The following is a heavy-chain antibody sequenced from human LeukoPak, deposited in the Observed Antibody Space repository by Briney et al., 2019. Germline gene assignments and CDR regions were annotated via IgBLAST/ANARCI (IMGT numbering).Heavy chain of an antibody. D-gene: IGHD3-3*01. J-gene: IGHJ4*02. CDR2: ISGSGGST. Sequence: GGSLRLSCAASGFTFSSYAMSWVRQAPGKGLEWVSAISGSGGSTYYVDSVKGRFTISRDNSKNTLYLQMNSLRAEDTAVYYCAKIFRYYDFWSGYLDYWGQGTLVTVSS. V-gene: IGHV3-23*01. CDR3: AKIFRYYDFWSGYLDY. CDR1: GFTFSSYA.